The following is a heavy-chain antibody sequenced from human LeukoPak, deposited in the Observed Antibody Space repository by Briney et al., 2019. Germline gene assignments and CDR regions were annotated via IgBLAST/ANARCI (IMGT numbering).Heavy chain of an antibody. V-gene: IGHV3-21*01. Sequence: PGGSLRLSCAASTFTFSSYSMNWVRQAPGKGLEWVSSISSSSRSIYYADSVKGRFTISRHNAKNSLYLQMNSLRAEDTAVYYCAREMGDILTGYPLGWFDPWGQGTLVTVSS. J-gene: IGHJ5*02. D-gene: IGHD3-9*01. CDR1: TFTFSSYS. CDR3: AREMGDILTGYPLGWFDP. CDR2: ISSSSRSI.